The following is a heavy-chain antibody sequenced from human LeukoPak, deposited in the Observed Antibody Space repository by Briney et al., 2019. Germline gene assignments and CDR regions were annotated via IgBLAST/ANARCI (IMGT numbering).Heavy chain of an antibody. Sequence: GGSLRLSCAASGFTFDDYAMHWVRQAPGKGLEWVSLISWDGGSTYYADSVKGRFTISRDNSKNSLYLQMNSLRAEDTALYYCAKDQCSSTSCYWHYWGQGTLVTVSS. V-gene: IGHV3-43D*03. CDR1: GFTFDDYA. CDR3: AKDQCSSTSCYWHY. CDR2: ISWDGGST. D-gene: IGHD2-2*01. J-gene: IGHJ4*02.